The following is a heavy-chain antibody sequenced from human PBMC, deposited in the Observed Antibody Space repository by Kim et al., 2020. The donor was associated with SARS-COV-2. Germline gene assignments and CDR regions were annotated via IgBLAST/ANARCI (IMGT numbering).Heavy chain of an antibody. CDR1: GGSFSGYY. J-gene: IGHJ4*02. V-gene: IGHV4-34*01. CDR2: INHSGST. CDR3: ARAGGFGELLSTTTGDFDY. Sequence: SETLSLTCAVYGGSFSGYYWSWIRQPPGKGLEWIGEINHSGSTNYNPSLKSRVTISVDTSKNQFSLKLSSVTAADTAVYYCARAGGFGELLSTTTGDFDYWGQGTLVTVSS. D-gene: IGHD3-10*01.